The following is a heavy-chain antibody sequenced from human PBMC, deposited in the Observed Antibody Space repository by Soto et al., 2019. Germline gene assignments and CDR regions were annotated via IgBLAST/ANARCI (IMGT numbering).Heavy chain of an antibody. CDR2: ISPSGGDT. J-gene: IGHJ4*02. CDR3: AKRVEYSSSWAYFDD. Sequence: GFLRFSIAPSGFIFSEYAMGWVGHAPGKGLEWGSAISPSGGDTYDADSVKGRFAISRDNSKNTLSLQMNRLRAGDTALYYCAKRVEYSSSWAYFDDWGRGTLVTVSS. V-gene: IGHV3-23*01. CDR1: GFIFSEYA. D-gene: IGHD6-6*01.